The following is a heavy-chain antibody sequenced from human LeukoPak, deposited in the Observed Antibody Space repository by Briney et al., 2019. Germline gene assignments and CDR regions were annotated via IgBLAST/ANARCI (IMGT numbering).Heavy chain of an antibody. V-gene: IGHV4-4*02. CDR3: ARVNSGRAPYYFDY. Sequence: SGTLSLTCAVSGGSISSSNWWSWVRQPPGKGLEWIGEIYHSGSTNYNPSLKSRVTISVDTSKNQFSLKLSSVTAADTAVYYCARVNSGRAPYYFDYWGQGTLVTVSS. D-gene: IGHD1-26*01. J-gene: IGHJ4*02. CDR2: IYHSGST. CDR1: GGSISSSNW.